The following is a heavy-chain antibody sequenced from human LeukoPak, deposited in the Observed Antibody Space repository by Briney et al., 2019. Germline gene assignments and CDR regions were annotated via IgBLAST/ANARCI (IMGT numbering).Heavy chain of an antibody. CDR2: ISWNGGSI. D-gene: IGHD3-10*01. J-gene: IGHJ1*01. CDR3: AKGDVFLWFGEFQH. Sequence: GRSLRLSCAASGFTFDDYAMHWVRQAPGKGLEWVSGISWNGGSIGYADSVKGRFTITRDNAKNSLYQQMNSLRAEDTALYYCAKGDVFLWFGEFQHWGQGTLVTVSS. V-gene: IGHV3-9*01. CDR1: GFTFDDYA.